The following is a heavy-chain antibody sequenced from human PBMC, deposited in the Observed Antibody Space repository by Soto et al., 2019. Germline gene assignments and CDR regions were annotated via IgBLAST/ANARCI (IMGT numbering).Heavy chain of an antibody. CDR3: ARPGVCSGGSCYSGALDY. J-gene: IGHJ4*02. D-gene: IGHD2-15*01. V-gene: IGHV4-39*01. CDR1: GGSISSSSYY. CDR2: IYYSGST. Sequence: QLQLQESGPGLVKPSETLSLTCTVSGGSISSSSYYWGWIRQPPGKGLEWIGSIYYSGSTYYNPSLMSRVTITVDTSKNQCSLRLGSVTAADTAVYYCARPGVCSGGSCYSGALDYWGQGTLVTVSS.